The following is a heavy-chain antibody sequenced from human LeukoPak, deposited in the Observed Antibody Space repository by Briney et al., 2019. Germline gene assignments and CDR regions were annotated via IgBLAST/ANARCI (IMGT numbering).Heavy chain of an antibody. CDR2: INSDESIT. V-gene: IGHV3-74*01. CDR1: GFSFSSYW. CDR3: ARGLVHGFLDY. D-gene: IGHD4-11*01. Sequence: PGGSLTLSCAVSGFSFSSYWMHWVRQPPGQGLVWVSRINSDESITTYADSVKGRFTISRDNAKNTLYLQMNSLRAEDTAVYYCARGLVHGFLDYWGQGTPVTVSS. J-gene: IGHJ4*02.